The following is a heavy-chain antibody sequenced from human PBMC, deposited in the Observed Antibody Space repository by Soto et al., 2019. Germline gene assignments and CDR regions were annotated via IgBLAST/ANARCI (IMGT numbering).Heavy chain of an antibody. CDR3: ARDERITIFGVVINNYGMDV. J-gene: IGHJ6*02. D-gene: IGHD3-3*01. Sequence: ASVKVSCKASGGTFSSYAISWVRQAPGQGLEWMGGIIPIFGTANYAQKFQGRVTITADESTSTAYMELSSLRSEDTAVYYCARDERITIFGVVINNYGMDVWGQGTTVTGSS. CDR1: GGTFSSYA. CDR2: IIPIFGTA. V-gene: IGHV1-69*13.